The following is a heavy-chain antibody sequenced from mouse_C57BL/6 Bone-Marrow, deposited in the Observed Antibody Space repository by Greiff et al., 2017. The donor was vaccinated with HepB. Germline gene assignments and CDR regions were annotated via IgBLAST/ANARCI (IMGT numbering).Heavy chain of an antibody. CDR1: GFTFSDYG. J-gene: IGHJ4*01. D-gene: IGHD2-3*01. CDR2: ISSGSSTI. CDR3: ARRWLYAMDY. Sequence: DVMLVESGGGLVKPGGSLKLSCAASGFTFSDYGMHWVRQAPEKGLEWVAYISSGSSTIYYSDTVKGRFTNTRDNAKNTLFLQMTSLRSEDTAMYYCARRWLYAMDYWGQGTSVTVSS. V-gene: IGHV5-17*01.